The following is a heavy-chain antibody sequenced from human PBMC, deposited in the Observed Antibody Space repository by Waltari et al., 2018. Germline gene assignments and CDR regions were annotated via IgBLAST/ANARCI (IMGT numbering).Heavy chain of an antibody. CDR1: GYTFTDYV. J-gene: IGHJ1*01. CDR3: ARTTHEIEDYAQY. CDR2: INAGTGKT. D-gene: IGHD2-2*01. V-gene: IGHV1-3*01. Sequence: QVQLVQSGAEVKKPGASVKVSCKASGYTFTDYVLHWVRQAPGQSLEWMGWINAGTGKTIYSQKFQGRVIITRDTSASTAYVELSSLASEDTAVYYCARTTHEIEDYAQYWGQGTLVTVSS.